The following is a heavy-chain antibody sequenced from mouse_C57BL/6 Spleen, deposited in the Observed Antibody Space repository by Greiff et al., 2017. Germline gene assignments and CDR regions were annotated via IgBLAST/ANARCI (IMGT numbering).Heavy chain of an antibody. V-gene: IGHV5-16*01. J-gene: IGHJ4*01. CDR3: ARDRWLDY. CDR2: INYDGSST. Sequence: EVQVVESEGGLVQPGSSMKLSCTASGFTFRDYYMAWVRQVPEKGLEWVANINYDGSSTYYLDSLKSRFIISRDNATNILYLQMSSLKSEDTATYYCARDRWLDYWGQGTSVTVSS. CDR1: GFTFRDYY.